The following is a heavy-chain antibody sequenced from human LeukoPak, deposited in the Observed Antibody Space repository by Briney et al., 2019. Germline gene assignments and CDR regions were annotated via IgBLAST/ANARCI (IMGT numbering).Heavy chain of an antibody. J-gene: IGHJ1*01. Sequence: ASVKVSCKASGGTFSSYAISWVRQAPGQGLEWMGGIIPIFGTANYAQKFQGGVTITTDESTSTAYMELSSLRSEDTAVYYCASPYGDYPTEYFQHWGQGTLVTVSS. CDR1: GGTFSSYA. D-gene: IGHD4-17*01. CDR2: IIPIFGTA. V-gene: IGHV1-69*05. CDR3: ASPYGDYPTEYFQH.